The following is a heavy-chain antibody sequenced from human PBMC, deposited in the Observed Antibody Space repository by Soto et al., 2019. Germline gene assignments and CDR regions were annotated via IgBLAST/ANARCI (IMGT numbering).Heavy chain of an antibody. CDR1: GFIFDSYE. V-gene: IGHV3-11*06. CDR2: ISSSSSYT. Sequence: PGGSLRLSCAASGFIFDSYEMSWIRQAPGKGLEWVSYISSSSSYTNYADSVKGRFTISRDNAKNSLYLQMNSLRAEDTAVYYCARDRGSSSYWGQGTLVTVSS. J-gene: IGHJ4*02. D-gene: IGHD6-6*01. CDR3: ARDRGSSSY.